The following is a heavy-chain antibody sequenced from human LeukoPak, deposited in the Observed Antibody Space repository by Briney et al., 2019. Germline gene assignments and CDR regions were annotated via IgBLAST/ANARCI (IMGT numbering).Heavy chain of an antibody. CDR1: GYTLTELS. J-gene: IGHJ4*02. CDR3: ATQRVRYTLTGYYSYYFDY. Sequence: ASVKVSCKVSGYTLTELSMHWVRLAPGEALEWMGGFDPEDGETIYAQKFQGRVTMTEDTSTDTAYMELSSLRSEDTAVYYCATQRVRYTLTGYYSYYFDYWGQGTLVTVSS. D-gene: IGHD3-9*01. CDR2: FDPEDGET. V-gene: IGHV1-24*01.